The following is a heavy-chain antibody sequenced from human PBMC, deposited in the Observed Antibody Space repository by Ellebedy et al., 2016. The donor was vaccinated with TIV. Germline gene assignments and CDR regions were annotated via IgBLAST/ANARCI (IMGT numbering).Heavy chain of an antibody. CDR3: AKVIVTGDRRRGFLES. CDR2: ITGSADTT. V-gene: IGHV3-23*01. J-gene: IGHJ4*02. CDR1: GFTFSTYV. D-gene: IGHD7-27*01. Sequence: GGSLRLSCAASGFTFSTYVMGWVRQAPGKGLEWVSGITGSADTTEYADSVKGRFTISRDNSKNALYLQMSSLRAEDTAVYYCAKVIVTGDRRRGFLESWGQGTLVTVSS.